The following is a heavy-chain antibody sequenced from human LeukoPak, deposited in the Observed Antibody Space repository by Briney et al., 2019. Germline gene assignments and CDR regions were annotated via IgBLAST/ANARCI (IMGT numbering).Heavy chain of an antibody. CDR2: ISYDGSNK. D-gene: IGHD3-3*01. CDR3: ASSSGFLEWFFDY. CDR1: GFTFHCYC. Sequence: GSPRPLFAAPGFTFHCYCKHRVRQAPGQGLGGVAVISYDGSNKYYADSVKGRFTISRDNSKNTLYLQMNSLRAEDTAVYYCASSSGFLEWFFDYWGQGTLVTVSS. J-gene: IGHJ4*02. V-gene: IGHV3-30*03.